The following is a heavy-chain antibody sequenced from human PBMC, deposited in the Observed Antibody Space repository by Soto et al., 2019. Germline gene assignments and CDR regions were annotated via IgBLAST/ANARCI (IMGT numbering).Heavy chain of an antibody. CDR1: GFTCGLYA. CDR3: TRHPLYLTARVSCLGYFDH. Sequence: PGGSLRLSCTASGFTCGLYAMSWVRQARGKGLEGVRRISSKAYGGTTEYAASVKGRFTISRDDSKSIAYLQMNSLNSEDTAVYYRTRHPLYLTARVSCLGYFDHWGPGTLVPVSS. J-gene: IGHJ4*02. V-gene: IGHV3-49*04. CDR2: ISSKAYGGTT. D-gene: IGHD2-8*02.